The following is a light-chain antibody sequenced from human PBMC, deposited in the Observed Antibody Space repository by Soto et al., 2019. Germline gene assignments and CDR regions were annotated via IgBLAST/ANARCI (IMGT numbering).Light chain of an antibody. V-gene: IGKV1-9*01. J-gene: IGKJ1*01. CDR3: QQLNSYPRT. CDR1: QGISSY. Sequence: DIQLTQSPSFLSASVGDRVTVTCRASQGISSYLAWYQQKPGKAPKLLIYAASTVQSGVTSRFSGSGSGTEFTLTSSSLQPEDFATYYCQQLNSYPRTFGQGTKVEIK. CDR2: AAS.